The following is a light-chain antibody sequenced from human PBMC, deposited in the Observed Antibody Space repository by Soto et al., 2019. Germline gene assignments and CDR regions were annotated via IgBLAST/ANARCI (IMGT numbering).Light chain of an antibody. CDR3: QQYENLPT. CDR2: DAS. CDR1: QNIRNW. V-gene: IGKV1-33*01. J-gene: IGKJ5*01. Sequence: DIQMTQSPSTLSATAGDRVTITCRASQNIRNWLAWYQQKPGKAPNPLIYDASNLEAGVPSRFRGSGSGTDFTFTISRLQPEDIATYYCQQYENLPTFGQGTRLEIK.